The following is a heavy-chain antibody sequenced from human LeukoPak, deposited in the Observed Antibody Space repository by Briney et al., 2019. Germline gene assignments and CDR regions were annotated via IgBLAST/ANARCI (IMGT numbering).Heavy chain of an antibody. D-gene: IGHD6-19*01. CDR3: ARVDSQWVVFPGVGYFDY. J-gene: IGHJ4*02. CDR1: GGSITNSIYS. Sequence: SETLSLTCLVSGGSITNSIYSWGWVRQSPGMGLENIGSIFYSGTTSYNPTLAGRVTVSIDTSKNQFSLKLNSVTAADTAVYYCARVDSQWVVFPGVGYFDYWGQGTLVTVSS. CDR2: IFYSGTT. V-gene: IGHV4-39*07.